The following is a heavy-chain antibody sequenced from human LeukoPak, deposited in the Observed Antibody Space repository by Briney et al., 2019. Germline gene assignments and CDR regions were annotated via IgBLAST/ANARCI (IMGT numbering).Heavy chain of an antibody. J-gene: IGHJ3*02. D-gene: IGHD5-24*01. CDR1: DGSISSYY. CDR3: ARQGDGYNADALDI. CDR2: IYYSGST. V-gene: IGHV4-59*01. Sequence: SETLSLTCTVSDGSISSYYWSWIRQPPGKGLEWVGYIYYSGSTNYNPSLKSRVTISVDTSKNQFSLKLSSVTAADTAVYYCARQGDGYNADALDIWGQGTMVTVSS.